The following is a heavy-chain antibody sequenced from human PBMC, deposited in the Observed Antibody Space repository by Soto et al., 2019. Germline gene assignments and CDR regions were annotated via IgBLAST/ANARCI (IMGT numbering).Heavy chain of an antibody. CDR1: GFTFSSYA. CDR2: ISGSGGST. V-gene: IGHV3-23*01. J-gene: IGHJ4*02. D-gene: IGHD3-22*01. Sequence: GGSLRLSCAASGFTFSSYAMSWVRQAPGKGLEWVSAISGSGGSTYYADSVKGRFTISRDNSKNTLYLQMNSLRAEDTAVYYCAKSDSSGYLKPTQPPHFDYWGQGTLVTVSS. CDR3: AKSDSSGYLKPTQPPHFDY.